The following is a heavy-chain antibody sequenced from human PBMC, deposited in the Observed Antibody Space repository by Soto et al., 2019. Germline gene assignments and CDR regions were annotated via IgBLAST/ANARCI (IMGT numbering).Heavy chain of an antibody. CDR1: GFTFSSYA. CDR2: ITETSLYI. J-gene: IGHJ4*02. D-gene: IGHD3-22*01. V-gene: IGHV3-21*01. Sequence: GGSLRLSCAASGFTFSSYAMSWVRQAPGKGLEWVSSITETSLYIYYAGSVKGRFTISRDNARNSLYLELNSLRAEDTAVYYCARDPTYYYDTSGYSKYFDYWGQGTLVTVSS. CDR3: ARDPTYYYDTSGYSKYFDY.